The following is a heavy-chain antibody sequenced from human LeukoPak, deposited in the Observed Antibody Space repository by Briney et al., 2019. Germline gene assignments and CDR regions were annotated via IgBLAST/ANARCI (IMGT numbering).Heavy chain of an antibody. CDR2: INHSGST. CDR3: ARDRRGLLQRGSNWFDP. V-gene: IGHV4-34*01. D-gene: IGHD3-10*01. J-gene: IGHJ5*02. Sequence: SETLSLTCAVYGGPFSDYYWSWIRQPPGKGLEWIGRINHSGSTNYSPSLKSRATISVDTSKNQFSLKLSSVTAADTAVYYCARDRRGLLQRGSNWFDPWGQGTLVTVSS. CDR1: GGPFSDYY.